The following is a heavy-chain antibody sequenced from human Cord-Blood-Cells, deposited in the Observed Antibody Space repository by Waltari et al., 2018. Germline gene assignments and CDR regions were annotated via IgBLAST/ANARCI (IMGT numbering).Heavy chain of an antibody. CDR1: GYSISSGYY. D-gene: IGHD4-4*01. CDR3: ARVNYSNYFDY. J-gene: IGHJ4*02. CDR2: IYDSGST. Sequence: QVQLQESGPGLVKPSETLSLTCTVSGYSISSGYYWGWIRQHPGKGLEWIGSIYDSGSTYYNPALKSRVTISVDTSKNQFSLKLSSVTAADTAVYYCARVNYSNYFDYWGQGTLVTVSS. V-gene: IGHV4-38-2*02.